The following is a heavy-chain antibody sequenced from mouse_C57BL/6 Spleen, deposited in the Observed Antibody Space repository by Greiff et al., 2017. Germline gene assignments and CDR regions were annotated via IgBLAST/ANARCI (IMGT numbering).Heavy chain of an antibody. CDR1: GYTFTDYN. D-gene: IGHD2-12*01. V-gene: IGHV1-18*01. CDR3: AREASYFRFAY. CDR2: INPNNGGT. J-gene: IGHJ3*01. Sequence: EVPLQQSGPELVKPGASVKIPCKASGYTFTDYNMDWVKQSHGKSLEWIGDINPNNGGTIYNQKFKGKATLTVDKSSSTAYMELRSLTSEDTAVYYCAREASYFRFAYWGQGTLVTVAA.